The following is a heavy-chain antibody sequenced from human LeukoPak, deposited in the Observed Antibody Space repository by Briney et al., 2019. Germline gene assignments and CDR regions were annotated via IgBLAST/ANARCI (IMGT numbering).Heavy chain of an antibody. J-gene: IGHJ4*02. CDR2: ISSSGSTT. CDR1: GFTFSAYE. CDR3: ASPQYYFDY. Sequence: GGSLRLSCAASGFTFSAYEMNWVRQAPGKGLEWVSHISSSGSTTYYADSVKGRFTISRDNAKNSLYLQMNSLRAEDTAVYYRASPQYYFDYWGQGTLVTASS. V-gene: IGHV3-48*03. D-gene: IGHD5-24*01.